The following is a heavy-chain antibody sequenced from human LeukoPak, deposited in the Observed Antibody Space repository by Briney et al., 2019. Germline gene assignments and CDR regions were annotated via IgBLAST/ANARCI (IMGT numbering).Heavy chain of an antibody. J-gene: IGHJ4*02. CDR1: GGSISSYY. CDR3: TRFYDTNSFDY. V-gene: IGHV6-1*01. D-gene: IGHD3-16*01. Sequence: PSETLSLTCTVSGGSISSYYWNWIRQSPSRGLEWLGRTYYRSKWLVDYAESLKGRITINADTSKNQLSLQLHSVTPEDTAIYYCTRFYDTNSFDYWGQGTLVTVSS. CDR2: TYYRSKWLV.